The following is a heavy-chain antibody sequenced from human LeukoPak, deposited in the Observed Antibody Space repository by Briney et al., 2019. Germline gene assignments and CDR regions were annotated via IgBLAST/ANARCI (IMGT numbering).Heavy chain of an antibody. CDR3: ARFIAASGVDS. CDR1: GFTFSNYW. D-gene: IGHD6-6*01. CDR2: INEDGGEK. J-gene: IGHJ4*02. V-gene: IGHV3-7*01. Sequence: GGSLRLSCAASGFTFSNYWMSWVRQAPGKGLEWVANINEDGGEKYYVDSVKGRFSISRDNAKNSLYLQMNSLRAGDTAVYYCARFIAASGVDSWGQGTLVTVSS.